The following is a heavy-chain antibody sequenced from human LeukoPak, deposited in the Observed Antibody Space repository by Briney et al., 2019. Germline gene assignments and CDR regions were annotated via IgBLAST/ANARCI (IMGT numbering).Heavy chain of an antibody. CDR3: ARTPGVAVAGGYYYYYMDV. CDR2: ISGSGGST. J-gene: IGHJ6*03. CDR1: GFTFSSYA. V-gene: IGHV3-23*01. D-gene: IGHD6-19*01. Sequence: GGSLRLSCAASGFTFSSYAMSWVRQAPGKGLEWVSAISGSGGSTYYADSVKGRFTISRDNAKNTLYLQMNSLRAEDTAVYYCARTPGVAVAGGYYYYYMDVWGKGTTVTVSS.